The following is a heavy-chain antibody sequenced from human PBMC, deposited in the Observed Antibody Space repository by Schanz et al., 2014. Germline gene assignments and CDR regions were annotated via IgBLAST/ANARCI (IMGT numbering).Heavy chain of an antibody. CDR3: AKAADWPVTRFDP. J-gene: IGHJ5*02. D-gene: IGHD3-9*01. V-gene: IGHV3-23*01. CDR2: ISGSGGTT. CDR1: EFTFSTDA. Sequence: DVHLLESGGGLVQPGGSLRLSCAASEFTFSTDAMSWVRQAPGKGLGWVSAISGSGGTTYYADSEEGRFTISSASSKNALYLQMSSLRADNTAVYYCAKAADWPVTRFDPWGQGSLVTVSS.